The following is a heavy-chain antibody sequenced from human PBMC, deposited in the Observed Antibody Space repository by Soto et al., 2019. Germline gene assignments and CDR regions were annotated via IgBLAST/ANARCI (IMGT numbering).Heavy chain of an antibody. CDR1: GGSISNYY. V-gene: IGHV4-59*01. CDR3: ARVRVWQEYYCDY. CDR2: IYYSGST. J-gene: IGHJ4*02. Sequence: SETLSLTCTVSGGSISNYYWSWIRQPPGKGLEWIGYIYYSGSTNYNPSLKSRVTISVDTSKNQFSLMLSSVTAADTAVYYCARVRVWQEYYCDYWGQGTLVTVSS.